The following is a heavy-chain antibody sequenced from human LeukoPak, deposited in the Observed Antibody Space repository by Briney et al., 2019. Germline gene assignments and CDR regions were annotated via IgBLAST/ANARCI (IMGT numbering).Heavy chain of an antibody. J-gene: IGHJ4*02. V-gene: IGHV3-7*01. CDR3: ARWPTIAVAGTYFDY. CDR2: IKQDGSEK. D-gene: IGHD6-19*01. CDR1: GFTFSSYW. Sequence: GGSLRLAWAASGFTFSSYWMRCVRQAAGKGLEWVANIKQDGSEKYYVDSVKARFTISRDNAKNSLYLQMNSLRAEDTAVYYCARWPTIAVAGTYFDYWGRGTLVTVSS.